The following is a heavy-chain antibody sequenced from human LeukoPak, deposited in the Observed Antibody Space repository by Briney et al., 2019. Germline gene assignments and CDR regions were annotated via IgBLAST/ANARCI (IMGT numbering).Heavy chain of an antibody. Sequence: RGSLRLSCAASGFTFSSYAMHWVRQAPGKGLEWVAVISYDGSNKYYADSVKGRFTISRDNSKSSLYLQMSNLRAEDTAVYFCARGGGLDVWGQGATVTVSS. CDR2: ISYDGSNK. CDR1: GFTFSSYA. CDR3: ARGGGLDV. J-gene: IGHJ6*02. V-gene: IGHV3-30-3*01. D-gene: IGHD3-16*01.